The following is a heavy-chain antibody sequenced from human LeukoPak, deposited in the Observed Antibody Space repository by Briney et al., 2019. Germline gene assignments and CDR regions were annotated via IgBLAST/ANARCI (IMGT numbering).Heavy chain of an antibody. CDR1: GFTFSSYA. CDR3: AKSIAARPLYYYGMDV. Sequence: GGSLRLSCAASGFTFSSYAMSWVRQAPGKGLEWVSAISGSGGSTYYADSVKGRFTISRDNSKNTLYLQMNSLRAEDTAVYYCAKSIAARPLYYYGMDVWGQGTLVTVSS. J-gene: IGHJ6*02. CDR2: ISGSGGST. V-gene: IGHV3-23*01. D-gene: IGHD6-6*01.